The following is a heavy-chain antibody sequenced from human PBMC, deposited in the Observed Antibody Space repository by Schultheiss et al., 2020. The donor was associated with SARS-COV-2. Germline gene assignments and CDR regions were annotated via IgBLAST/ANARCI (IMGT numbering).Heavy chain of an antibody. CDR2: IYYSGST. J-gene: IGHJ4*02. CDR3: ARGDSGSYFDY. D-gene: IGHD1-26*01. CDR1: GGSISSGDYY. V-gene: IGHV4-30-4*01. Sequence: SETLSLTCTVSGGSISSGDYYWSWIRQPPGKGLEWIGYIYYSGSTYYNPSLKSRVTISVDTSKNQFSLKLSSVTAADTAVYYCARGDSGSYFDYWGQGTLSPSPQ.